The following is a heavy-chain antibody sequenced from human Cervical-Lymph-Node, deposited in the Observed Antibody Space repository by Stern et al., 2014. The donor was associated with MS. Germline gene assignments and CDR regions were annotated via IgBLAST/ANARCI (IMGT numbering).Heavy chain of an antibody. CDR3: VRGPQDTSYYFDY. Sequence: EVQLVESGGGLIQPGGSLRLSCAASGFSVSTNYMNWVRQAPGQGLEWVSVIYSDDSTYYTDSVKGRFTISRDNSKNTLYLQMNGLRAEDTAVYYCVRGPQDTSYYFDYWGQGTLVAVSS. CDR1: GFSVSTNY. V-gene: IGHV3-53*01. CDR2: IYSDDST. J-gene: IGHJ4*02.